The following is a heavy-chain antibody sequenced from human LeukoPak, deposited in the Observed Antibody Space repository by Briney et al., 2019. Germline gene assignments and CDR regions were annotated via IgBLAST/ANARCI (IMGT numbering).Heavy chain of an antibody. J-gene: IGHJ6*03. Sequence: PSETLSLTCTVSGGSISSYYWSWIRQPPGKGLEWIGYIYYSGSTNYNPSLKSRVTISVDTSKNQFSLKLSSVTAADTAVYYCARVARVDFGVVTYYYYYMDVWGKGTTVTISS. CDR1: GGSISSYY. V-gene: IGHV4-59*01. D-gene: IGHD3-3*01. CDR3: ARVARVDFGVVTYYYYYMDV. CDR2: IYYSGST.